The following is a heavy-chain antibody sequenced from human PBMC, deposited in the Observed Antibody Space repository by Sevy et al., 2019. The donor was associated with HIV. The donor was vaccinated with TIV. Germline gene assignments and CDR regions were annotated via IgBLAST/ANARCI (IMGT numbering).Heavy chain of an antibody. CDR3: ARHSHGSGTYYVPFDS. CDR2: VFHSGST. V-gene: IGHV4-38-2*01. J-gene: IGHJ4*02. Sequence: SETLSLTCAVSGYSITSGYLWGWIRQPPGKGLEWIGSVFHSGSTYYNPSLNGRVIISVDTSKNQFSLKLNSVTAADPAVYYCARHSHGSGTYYVPFDSWGQGTLVTVSS. D-gene: IGHD3-10*01. CDR1: GYSITSGYL.